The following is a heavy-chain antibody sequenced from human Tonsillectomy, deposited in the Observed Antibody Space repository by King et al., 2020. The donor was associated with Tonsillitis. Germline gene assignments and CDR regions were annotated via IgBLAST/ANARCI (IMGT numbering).Heavy chain of an antibody. V-gene: IGHV3-23*03. J-gene: IGHJ1*01. D-gene: IGHD1-1*01. Sequence: VQLVESGGGLVQPGGSPRLSCAASGFTFSSYAMSWVRQAPGKGLEWVSVIYSGGSGTYYADSVKGRFTISRDNSKNKLYLQMNSLRAEDTAVYYCAKQGGLGTAEYFQHWGQGTLVTVSS. CDR3: AKQGGLGTAEYFQH. CDR1: GFTFSSYA. CDR2: IYSGGSGT.